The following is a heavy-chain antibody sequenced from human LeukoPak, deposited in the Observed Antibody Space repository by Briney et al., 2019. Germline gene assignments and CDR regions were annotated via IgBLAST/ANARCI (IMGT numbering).Heavy chain of an antibody. D-gene: IGHD5/OR15-5a*01. CDR3: ARVHFVYPGRQEDY. Sequence: ASVKVSCKASGYTFTSYYMHWVRQAPGQGLEWMGWINPNSGGTNYAQKFQGRVTMTRDTSISTAYMELSRLRSDDTAVYYCARVHFVYPGRQEDYWGQGTLVTVSS. J-gene: IGHJ4*02. CDR1: GYTFTSYY. V-gene: IGHV1-2*02. CDR2: INPNSGGT.